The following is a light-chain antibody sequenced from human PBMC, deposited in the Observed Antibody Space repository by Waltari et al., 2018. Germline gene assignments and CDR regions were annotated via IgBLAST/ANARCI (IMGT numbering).Light chain of an antibody. CDR2: QDT. CDR1: KLGDQY. CDR3: QAWDSSTAV. J-gene: IGLJ2*01. V-gene: IGLV3-1*01. Sequence: SYELTQPPSVSVSPGQTASITCSGDKLGDQYACWYQQKPGQSPLVVIYQDTKRPSGIPERFSGSNSGNTATLTISGTQAMDEADNYCQAWDSSTAVFGGGTKLTVL.